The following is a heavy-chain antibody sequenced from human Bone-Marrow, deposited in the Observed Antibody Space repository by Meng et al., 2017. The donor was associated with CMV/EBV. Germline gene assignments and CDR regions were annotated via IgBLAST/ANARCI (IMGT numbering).Heavy chain of an antibody. Sequence: GGSLRLSCAVSGINLKTYWMHWVRQVPGKGLVWLSRIYSDGISTGYADSVKGRFTISRDNTNNTLYLQMNGLRAEDTAVYYCAREPGRGAFDIWGQGTMVTVSS. CDR1: GINLKTYW. CDR2: IYSDGIST. CDR3: AREPGRGAFDI. V-gene: IGHV3-74*01. D-gene: IGHD3-10*01. J-gene: IGHJ3*02.